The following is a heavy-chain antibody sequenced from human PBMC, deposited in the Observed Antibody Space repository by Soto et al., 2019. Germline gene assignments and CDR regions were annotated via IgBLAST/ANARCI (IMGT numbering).Heavy chain of an antibody. CDR3: ARGGRLMVRGVIRWFDP. J-gene: IGHJ5*02. CDR1: GGSFSGYY. CDR2: INHSGST. V-gene: IGHV4-34*01. Sequence: QVQLQQWGAGLLKPSETLSLTCAVYGGSFSGYYWSWIRQPPGKGLEWIGEINHSGSTNYNPSLKRRVTISVDTSKNQFSLKLSSVTAADTAVYYCARGGRLMVRGVIRWFDPWGQGTLVTVSS. D-gene: IGHD3-10*01.